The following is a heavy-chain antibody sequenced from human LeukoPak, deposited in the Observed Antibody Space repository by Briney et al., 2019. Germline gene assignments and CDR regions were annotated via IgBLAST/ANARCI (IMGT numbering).Heavy chain of an antibody. V-gene: IGHV1-69*06. J-gene: IGHJ6*03. D-gene: IGHD6-13*01. CDR2: IIPIFGTA. Sequence: GSSVKVSCKASGCTFTSYAISSVRQAPGQGLEWMGRIIPIFGTANYAQKFQGRVTITADKSTSTAYMELSSLRSEDTAVYYCAKYSSSWYATYYYYYMDVWGKGTTVTVSS. CDR1: GCTFTSYA. CDR3: AKYSSSWYATYYYYYMDV.